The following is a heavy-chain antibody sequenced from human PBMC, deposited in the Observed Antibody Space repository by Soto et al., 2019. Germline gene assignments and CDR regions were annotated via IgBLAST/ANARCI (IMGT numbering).Heavy chain of an antibody. CDR1: GVSFSGYY. J-gene: IGHJ6*02. CDR2: INHSGST. V-gene: IGHV4-34*01. Sequence: NPSETLSLTCAVYGVSFSGYYWSWIRQPPGKGLEWIGEINHSGSTNYNPSLKSRVTISVDTSKNQFSLKLSSVTAADTDVYYGARGSDSSSWIGYGMDVWGQGTTVTVSS. D-gene: IGHD6-13*01. CDR3: ARGSDSSSWIGYGMDV.